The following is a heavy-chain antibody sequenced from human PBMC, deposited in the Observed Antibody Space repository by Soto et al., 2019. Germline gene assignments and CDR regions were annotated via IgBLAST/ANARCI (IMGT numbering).Heavy chain of an antibody. J-gene: IGHJ4*01. CDR3: ARGMEYRSFDN. D-gene: IGHD1-1*01. Sequence: ASVKVCCKASGYTFTRYSIEWGRQAPGQSLEWMGWMDAGNGNTKYSQKFQGRVTITRDTSANTGYMELSSLNSEDTAVYYCARGMEYRSFDNWREGTLVNDS. V-gene: IGHV1-3*01. CDR1: GYTFTRYS. CDR2: MDAGNGNT.